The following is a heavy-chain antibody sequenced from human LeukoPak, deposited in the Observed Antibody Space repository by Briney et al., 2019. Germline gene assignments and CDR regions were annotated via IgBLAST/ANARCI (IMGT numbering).Heavy chain of an antibody. CDR2: INHSGST. Sequence: PSETLSLTCAVYGGSFSGYYWSWIRQPPGKGLEWIGEINHSGSTNYNPSLKSRVTISVDTSKNQFSLKLSSVTAADTAVYYCARESGVFDRWFGELLYYYYYYMDVWGKGTTVTISS. CDR1: GGSFSGYY. J-gene: IGHJ6*03. D-gene: IGHD3-10*01. CDR3: ARESGVFDRWFGELLYYYYYYMDV. V-gene: IGHV4-34*01.